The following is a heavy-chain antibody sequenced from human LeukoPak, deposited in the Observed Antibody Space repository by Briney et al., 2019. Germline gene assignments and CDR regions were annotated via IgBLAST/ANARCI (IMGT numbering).Heavy chain of an antibody. CDR2: IIPIFGTA. J-gene: IGHJ4*02. CDR1: GGTFSSYA. CDR3: ARVGYCSSTSCPFDY. Sequence: GASVKVSCKASGGTFSSYAISWVRQAPGQGLEWMGGIIPIFGTANYAQKFQGRATITTDESTSTAYMELSSLRSEDTAVYYCARVGYCSSTSCPFDYWGQGTLVTVSS. D-gene: IGHD2-2*01. V-gene: IGHV1-69*05.